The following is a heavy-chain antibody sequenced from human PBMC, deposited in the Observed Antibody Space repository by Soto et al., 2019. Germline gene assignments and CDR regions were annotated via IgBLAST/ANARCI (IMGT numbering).Heavy chain of an antibody. J-gene: IGHJ6*02. CDR2: INPETGGT. Sequence: ASVKVSCKASGYTFTGYYVHWVREAPGQGLEWMGWINPETGGTSYAQKFQGRVTLSRDTSINTAYLELSSLRFDDAAVYFCARERFQVISDGMDVWGQGTTVTVS. D-gene: IGHD2-21*01. V-gene: IGHV1-2*02. CDR1: GYTFTGYY. CDR3: ARERFQVISDGMDV.